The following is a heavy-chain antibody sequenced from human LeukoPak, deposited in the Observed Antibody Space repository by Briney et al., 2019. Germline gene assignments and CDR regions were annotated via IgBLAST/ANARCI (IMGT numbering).Heavy chain of an antibody. V-gene: IGHV1-46*01. D-gene: IGHD2-2*01. J-gene: IGHJ6*02. Sequence: GASVKVSCKASGYTFTSYYMHWVRQAPGQGLEWMGIINPSGGSTSYAQKFQGRVTMTRDTSTSTVYMELSSLRSEDTAVYYCARDQVVVVPAATHNPAYYYYYGMDVWGQGTTVTVSS. CDR2: INPSGGST. CDR3: ARDQVVVVPAATHNPAYYYYYGMDV. CDR1: GYTFTSYY.